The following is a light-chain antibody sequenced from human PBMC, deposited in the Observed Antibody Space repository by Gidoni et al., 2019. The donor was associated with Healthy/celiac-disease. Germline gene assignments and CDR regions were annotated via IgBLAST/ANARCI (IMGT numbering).Light chain of an antibody. CDR2: GAS. J-gene: IGKJ1*01. Sequence: EIVMTQSPATLSVSPGERATLSCRASQSVSSNLAWYQQKPGQAPRHLIYGASTRATGIPARFSGSGSGTELTLTISSLQSEDFAVYYCQQYNNGPRTFGQGTKVEIK. V-gene: IGKV3-15*01. CDR3: QQYNNGPRT. CDR1: QSVSSN.